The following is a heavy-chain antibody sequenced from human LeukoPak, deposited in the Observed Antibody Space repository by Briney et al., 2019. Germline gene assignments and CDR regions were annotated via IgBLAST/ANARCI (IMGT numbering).Heavy chain of an antibody. J-gene: IGHJ4*02. CDR2: IYYSGST. CDR1: GGAISSYY. Sequence: PSETLSLTCTVSGGAISSYYWSWIGQPPGKGLEGIGYIYYSGSTHYKPPPKSRITISVDTFKNQFSLKMSSVTAADTAVYYCARGLTRVYFDYWGQGTLVTVSS. CDR3: ARGLTRVYFDY. V-gene: IGHV4-59*01. D-gene: IGHD3-9*01.